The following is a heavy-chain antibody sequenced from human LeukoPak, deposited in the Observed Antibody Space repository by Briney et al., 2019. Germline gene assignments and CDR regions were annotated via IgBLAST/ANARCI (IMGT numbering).Heavy chain of an antibody. D-gene: IGHD2-15*01. V-gene: IGHV3-48*03. Sequence: SGGSLRLSCAASGFTFSSYEMNWVRQAPGKGLEWVSYISSSGSTMYYADSVKGRFTISRDNAKNSLYLQMHSLGAEDTAVYYCATSCSGGSCYGAFDIWGQGTMVTVSS. J-gene: IGHJ3*02. CDR1: GFTFSSYE. CDR2: ISSSGSTM. CDR3: ATSCSGGSCYGAFDI.